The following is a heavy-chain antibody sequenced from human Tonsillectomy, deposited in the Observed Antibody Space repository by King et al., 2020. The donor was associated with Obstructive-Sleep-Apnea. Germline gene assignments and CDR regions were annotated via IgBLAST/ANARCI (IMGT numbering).Heavy chain of an antibody. CDR2: IKSKTDGGTT. J-gene: IGHJ4*02. CDR1: GFTFSNAW. V-gene: IGHV3-15*01. D-gene: IGHD2-21*02. Sequence: VQLVESGGGLVKPGGSLRLSCAASGFTFSNAWMSWVRQAPGKGLEWVGRIKSKTDGGTTDNAAPGKGRFTVSRDDSKNTPYLQMKSLKTEDTAVYYCTTEAVCCGGDCYAFDYWGQGTLVAVPS. CDR3: TTEAVCCGGDCYAFDY.